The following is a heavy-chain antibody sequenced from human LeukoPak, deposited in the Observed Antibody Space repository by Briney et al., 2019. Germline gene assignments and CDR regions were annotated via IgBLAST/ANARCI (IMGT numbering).Heavy chain of an antibody. CDR3: LIPGRD. V-gene: IGHV3-74*01. CDR2: INSDGSST. D-gene: IGHD3-10*01. Sequence: GGSPRLSCAASGFTFSSYWMHWVRHAPGKGLVWVSRINSDGSSTSYADSVKGRFTISRDDAKNTLYLQMNSLRAEDTAVYYCLIPGRDWGQGTLVTVSS. CDR1: GFTFSSYW. J-gene: IGHJ4*02.